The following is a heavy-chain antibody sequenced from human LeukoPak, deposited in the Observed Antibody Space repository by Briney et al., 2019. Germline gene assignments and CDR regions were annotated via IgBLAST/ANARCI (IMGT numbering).Heavy chain of an antibody. CDR3: ARGGSGSYQVRPFDY. V-gene: IGHV4-30-4*08. J-gene: IGHJ4*02. D-gene: IGHD3-10*01. Sequence: SETLSLTCTVSGGSISSGDYYWSWIRQPPGKGLEWIGYIYYSGSTNYNPSLKSRVTMSVDTSKNHLSLKLSSVTAADTAVYYCARGGSGSYQVRPFDYWGQGTLVTVSS. CDR2: IYYSGST. CDR1: GGSISSGDYY.